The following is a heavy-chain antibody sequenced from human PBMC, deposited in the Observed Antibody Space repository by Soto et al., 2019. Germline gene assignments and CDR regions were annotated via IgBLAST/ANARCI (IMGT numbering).Heavy chain of an antibody. D-gene: IGHD1-26*01. V-gene: IGHV4-38-2*01. J-gene: IGHJ5*02. CDR3: ARGERWELRSGNWFDP. CDR2: IYHSGST. CDR1: GYSISSGYY. Sequence: SETLSLTCAVSGYSISSGYYWGWIRQPPGKGLEWIGSIYHSGSTYYNPSLKSRVTISVDTSKNQFSLKLSSVTAADTAVYYCARGERWELRSGNWFDPWGRGTLVTVSS.